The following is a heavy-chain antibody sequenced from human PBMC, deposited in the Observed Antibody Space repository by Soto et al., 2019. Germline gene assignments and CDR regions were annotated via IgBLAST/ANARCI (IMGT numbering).Heavy chain of an antibody. V-gene: IGHV3-21*01. CDR2: ISSSGSYI. CDR3: ARAPGYTSGCLDY. J-gene: IGHJ4*02. D-gene: IGHD6-19*01. CDR1: GFTFNTYT. Sequence: EVPLVESGGGLVKPGGSLRLSCAASGFTFNTYTMNWVRQAPGKGLEWVSSISSSGSYIYYADSLKGRFAISRDNAKNSLDLQMNSLRAEDTAVYYCARAPGYTSGCLDYWGQGALVTVSS.